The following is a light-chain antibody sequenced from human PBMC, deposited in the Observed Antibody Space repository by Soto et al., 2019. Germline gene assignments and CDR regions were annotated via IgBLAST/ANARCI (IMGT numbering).Light chain of an antibody. Sequence: QSALTQPASVSGSPGQSITISCTGTSSDVGSYNLVSWYQQHPGKAPKLMIYEGSKRPSGVSNRFSGSKSGNTASLTISGLQAEDEADYYCCSYAGSITFVVFGGGTKVTVL. V-gene: IGLV2-23*03. CDR2: EGS. J-gene: IGLJ2*01. CDR1: SSDVGSYNL. CDR3: CSYAGSITFVV.